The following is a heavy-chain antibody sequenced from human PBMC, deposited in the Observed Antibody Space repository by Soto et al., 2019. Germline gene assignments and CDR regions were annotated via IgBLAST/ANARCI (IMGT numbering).Heavy chain of an antibody. CDR2: IYSGDSDA. V-gene: IGHV5-51*03. J-gene: IGHJ4*02. D-gene: IGHD3-10*01. CDR3: ARRDPYGSGSYDY. Sequence: EVQLVQSGAEVRKPGESLKISCKTSGYDFRRHWIGWVRQMPGKGLEWMAMIYSGDSDARYSPSFQGQVTISVDDSITTAYLQWSSLKTSDSGMYYCARRDPYGSGSYDYWGQGTLVTVSS. CDR1: GYDFRRHW.